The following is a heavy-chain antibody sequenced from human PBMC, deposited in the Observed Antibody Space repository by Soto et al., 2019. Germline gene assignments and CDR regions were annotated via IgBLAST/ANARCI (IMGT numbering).Heavy chain of an antibody. D-gene: IGHD3-22*01. CDR3: ARSYGSGYYGAFDI. Sequence: SETLSLTCTVSGGSISSGGYYWSWIRQHPGKGLERIGYIYYSGSTYYNPSLKSRVTISVDTSKNQFSLKLSSVTAADTAVYYCARSYGSGYYGAFDIWGQGTMVTVSS. CDR1: GGSISSGGYY. CDR2: IYYSGST. V-gene: IGHV4-31*03. J-gene: IGHJ3*02.